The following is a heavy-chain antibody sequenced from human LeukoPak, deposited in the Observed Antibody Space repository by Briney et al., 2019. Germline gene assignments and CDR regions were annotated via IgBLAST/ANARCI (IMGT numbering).Heavy chain of an antibody. CDR2: INHSGST. V-gene: IGHV4-34*01. CDR3: ARGRYDFWSGYYDYYYYYYMDV. Sequence: SETLSLTCAVYGGSFSGYYWSWIRQPPGKGLEGIGEINHSGSTNYNPSLKSRVTISVDTSKNQFSLKLSSATAADTAVYYCARGRYDFWSGYYDYYYYYYMDVWGKGTTVTVSS. J-gene: IGHJ6*03. D-gene: IGHD3-3*01. CDR1: GGSFSGYY.